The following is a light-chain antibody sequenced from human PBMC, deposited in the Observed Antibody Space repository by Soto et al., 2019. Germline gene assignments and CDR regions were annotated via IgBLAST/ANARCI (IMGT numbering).Light chain of an antibody. CDR1: TSDVGRYNY. V-gene: IGLV2-14*03. J-gene: IGLJ1*01. Sequence: QSVLTQPASVSGSPGQSISISCTGTTSDVGRYNYVSWYQQHPGKAPKLMIYDVSYRPSWVSNRFSGSKSGITASLTISGLQAEDEADYYCNSYAGSNNFYVFGTGTKATVL. CDR2: DVS. CDR3: NSYAGSNNFYV.